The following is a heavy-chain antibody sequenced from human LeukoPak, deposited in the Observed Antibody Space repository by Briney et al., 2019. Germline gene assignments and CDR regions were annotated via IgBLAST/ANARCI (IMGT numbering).Heavy chain of an antibody. J-gene: IGHJ4*02. CDR1: GFTFSSYA. Sequence: GGSLRLSCAASGFTFSSYAMSWVRQAPGKGLEWVSAISGSGGSTYYADSVKGRFTISRDNSKNTLYLQMNSLRAEDTAVYYCAKGQRYYDSSGYYSNFDYWGQGTLVTVSS. CDR2: ISGSGGST. V-gene: IGHV3-23*01. CDR3: AKGQRYYDSSGYYSNFDY. D-gene: IGHD3-22*01.